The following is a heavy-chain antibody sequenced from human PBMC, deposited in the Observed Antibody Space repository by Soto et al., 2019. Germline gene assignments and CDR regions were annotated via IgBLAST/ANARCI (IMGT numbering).Heavy chain of an antibody. CDR2: ISPYNGNT. CDR1: GYTFVSYG. V-gene: IGHV1-18*04. J-gene: IGHJ5*02. D-gene: IGHD3-22*01. CDR3: ARDQNFFDSSGYYDH. Sequence: QIQLVQSAAEVKKPGASVKVSCKTSGYTFVSYGISWVRQAPGQGLEWMGWISPYNGNTNFAQRFRGRVTLTTDTSTDIVYIDLGSLKSDDTAEYYCARDQNFFDSSGYYDHWGQGTLITVSS.